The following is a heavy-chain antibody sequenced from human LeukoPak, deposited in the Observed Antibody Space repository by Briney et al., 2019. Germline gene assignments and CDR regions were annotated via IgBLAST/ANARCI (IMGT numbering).Heavy chain of an antibody. J-gene: IGHJ6*03. CDR1: GFTFTAYY. CDR3: ARGVTARGFYYYMDI. D-gene: IGHD2-21*02. CDR2: INPHSGGT. Sequence: GASVKVSCKASGFTFTAYYMHWVRQAPGQGLEWMGWINPHSGGTNYAQEFQGRVTMTRDTSISTAYMELSSLRPDDTAVYSCARGVTARGFYYYMDIWGNGTTVTISS. V-gene: IGHV1-2*02.